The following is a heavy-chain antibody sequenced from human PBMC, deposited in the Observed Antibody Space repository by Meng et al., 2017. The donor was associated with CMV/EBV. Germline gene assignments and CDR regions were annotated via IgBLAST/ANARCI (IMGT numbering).Heavy chain of an antibody. D-gene: IGHD2-2*01. CDR1: GFTFSSYS. Sequence: GESLKISCAASGFTFSSYSMNWVRQAPGKGLEWVSSISSSSSYIYYADSVKGRFTISRDNAKNSLYPQMNSLRAEDTAVYYCARDGQLLSTWGQGTLVTVSS. V-gene: IGHV3-21*01. CDR2: ISSSSSYI. CDR3: ARDGQLLST. J-gene: IGHJ5*02.